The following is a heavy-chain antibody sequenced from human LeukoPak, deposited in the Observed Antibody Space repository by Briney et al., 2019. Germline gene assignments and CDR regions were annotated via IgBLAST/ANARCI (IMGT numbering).Heavy chain of an antibody. CDR2: ISAYNGNT. D-gene: IGHD6-13*01. V-gene: IGHV1-18*01. Sequence: ASVKVSCKASGYTFTSYGISWMRQAPGQGLEWMGWISAYNGNTNYAEKVQGRVTMTTDTSTSTAYMELRSLGSDDTAVYYCARKGPPGAAAGTGYFQHWGQGTLVTVSS. J-gene: IGHJ1*01. CDR3: ARKGPPGAAAGTGYFQH. CDR1: GYTFTSYG.